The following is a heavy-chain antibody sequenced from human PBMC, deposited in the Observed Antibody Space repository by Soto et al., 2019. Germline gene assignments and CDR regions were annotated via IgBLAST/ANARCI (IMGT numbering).Heavy chain of an antibody. CDR3: AKDRHPSIEIAVAGPFDY. V-gene: IGHV3-23*01. J-gene: IGHJ4*02. CDR1: GFTFSSYA. CDR2: ISGSGGST. D-gene: IGHD6-19*01. Sequence: GGSLRLSCAASGFTFSSYAMSWVRQAPGKGLEWVSAISGSGGSTYYADSVKGRFTISRDNSKNTLYLQMNSLRAEDTAVYYCAKDRHPSIEIAVAGPFDYWGQGTLVTVSS.